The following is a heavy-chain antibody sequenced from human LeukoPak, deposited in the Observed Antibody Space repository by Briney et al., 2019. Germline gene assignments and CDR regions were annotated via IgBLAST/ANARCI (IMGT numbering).Heavy chain of an antibody. CDR3: AISNNGTSRNSYNI. D-gene: IGHD3-10*01. CDR1: GYTFTNYV. CDR2: ITAGNGDT. J-gene: IGHJ3*02. V-gene: IGHV1-3*03. Sequence: ASVTVSCKASGYTFTNYVIHWVRQAPGQRPEWMGWITAGNGDTRYSQEFQGRVSITTDTPASTAYMELTSLRSEDMAVYYCAISNNGTSRNSYNIWGQGTMVTVSS.